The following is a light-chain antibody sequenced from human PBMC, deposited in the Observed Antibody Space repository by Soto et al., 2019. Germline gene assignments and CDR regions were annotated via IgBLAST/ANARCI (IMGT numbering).Light chain of an antibody. Sequence: QSALTQPPSASGSPGQSVAISCTGTGSDVGGYNYVSWYHQHAGKAPQLMIYEDNKRPSGVPDRFSGSKSGNTASLSVSGLQDEDEADYYCSSYAGSSNVFGTGTKVTVL. CDR2: EDN. CDR1: GSDVGGYNY. CDR3: SSYAGSSNV. J-gene: IGLJ1*01. V-gene: IGLV2-8*01.